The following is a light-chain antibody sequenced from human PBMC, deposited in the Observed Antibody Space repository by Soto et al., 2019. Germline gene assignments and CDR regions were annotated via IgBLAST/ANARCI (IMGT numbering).Light chain of an antibody. CDR1: QSISNW. CDR3: QYYHNYSPEFT. CDR2: KAT. J-gene: IGKJ2*01. V-gene: IGKV1-5*03. Sequence: IQMTQSPSTLSASVGDRVTITCRASQSISNWVAWYQQKPGKAPRLLIYKATSLESGVPPRFSGSGSGTEFTLTISSLQPDDFATYYCQYYHNYSPEFTFGQGTKLDIK.